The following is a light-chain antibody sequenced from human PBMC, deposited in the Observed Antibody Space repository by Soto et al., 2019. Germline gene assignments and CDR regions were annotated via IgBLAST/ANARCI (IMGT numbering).Light chain of an antibody. V-gene: IGKV3-11*01. Sequence: ETVLTHSPATLSLSPCESATLSFRASQSVSTYLAWYQQKPGQAPRLLIYDASNRVTGIPARFRGSGSGTDFTLTISSLEPDDFAVYYCQQRSNWQITFGQGTRLEIK. CDR2: DAS. CDR1: QSVSTY. J-gene: IGKJ5*01. CDR3: QQRSNWQIT.